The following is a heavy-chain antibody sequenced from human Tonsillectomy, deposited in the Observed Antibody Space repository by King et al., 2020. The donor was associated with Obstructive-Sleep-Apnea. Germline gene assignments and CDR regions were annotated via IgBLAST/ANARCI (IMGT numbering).Heavy chain of an antibody. Sequence: QLQESGPGLVKPSETLSLTCTVSGYSISSGYFWGWTRQPPGKGLEWIGRIYHSGSTYYNPSLKSRVTISVDTSKNQFSLKLNSVTAADTAVYYCAREHSNYDNWFDPWGQGTLVTVSS. D-gene: IGHD4-11*01. CDR3: AREHSNYDNWFDP. CDR1: GYSISSGYF. J-gene: IGHJ5*02. V-gene: IGHV4-38-2*02. CDR2: IYHSGST.